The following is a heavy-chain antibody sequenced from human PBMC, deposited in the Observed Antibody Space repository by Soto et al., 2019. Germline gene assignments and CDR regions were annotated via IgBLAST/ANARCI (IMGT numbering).Heavy chain of an antibody. D-gene: IGHD4-17*01. J-gene: IGHJ5*02. CDR2: ISYDGNNK. Sequence: QVQLVESGGGVVQPGRSLRLSCAASGFTFSSYAMHWVRQALGKGLAWVAVISYDGNNKYYADSVKGRFTISRDNSKNTLYLQMNSLRAEDTAVYYCAREVRSWGQGTLVTVSS. V-gene: IGHV3-30-3*01. CDR3: AREVRS. CDR1: GFTFSSYA.